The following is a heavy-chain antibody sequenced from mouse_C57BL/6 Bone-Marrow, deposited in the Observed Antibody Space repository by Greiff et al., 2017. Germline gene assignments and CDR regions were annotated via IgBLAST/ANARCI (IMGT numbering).Heavy chain of an antibody. J-gene: IGHJ2*01. CDR1: GYTFTSYW. Sequence: VQLQQPGAELVRPGTSVKLSCKASGYTFTSYWMHWVKQRPGQGLEWIGDIYPGSGSTNYNEKFKSKATLTVDTSSSTAYMQLSSLTSEDSAVYYCARWTYSNYNYWGQGTTLTVSS. V-gene: IGHV1-55*01. CDR2: IYPGSGST. CDR3: ARWTYSNYNY. D-gene: IGHD2-5*01.